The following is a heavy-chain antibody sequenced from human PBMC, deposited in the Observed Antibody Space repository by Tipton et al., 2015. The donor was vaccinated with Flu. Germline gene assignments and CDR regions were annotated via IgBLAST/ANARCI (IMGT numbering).Heavy chain of an antibody. CDR1: GGSISGSY. V-gene: IGHV4-59*07. CDR2: IYFSGST. Sequence: TLSLTCTVSGGSISGSYWSWIRQPPGKGLEWIGYIYFSGSTHYNPSLKSRVTISLDTSMNQFSLKLTSVTAADTAVYYCASGTSGYSNLFDYWGQGTLVTVSS. CDR3: ASGTSGYSNLFDY. J-gene: IGHJ4*02. D-gene: IGHD4-11*01.